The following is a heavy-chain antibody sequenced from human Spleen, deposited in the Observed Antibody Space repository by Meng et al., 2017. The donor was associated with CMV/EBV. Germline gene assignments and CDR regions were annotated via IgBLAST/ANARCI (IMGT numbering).Heavy chain of an antibody. CDR2: LSYDGSQQ. V-gene: IGHV3-30*03. D-gene: IGHD2-21*01. J-gene: IGHJ4*02. CDR1: RFTFSSYV. CDR3: ASGMWSDY. Sequence: GGSLRLSCAASRFTFSSYVIHWVRQAPGKGLEWVAALSYDGSQQHYGDSVKGRFTISRDNSKNTLYLHINGLRAEDTAVYYCASGMWSDYWGQGTLVTVSS.